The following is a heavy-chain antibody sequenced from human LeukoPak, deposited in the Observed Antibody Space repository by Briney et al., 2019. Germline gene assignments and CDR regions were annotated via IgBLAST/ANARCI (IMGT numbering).Heavy chain of an antibody. CDR3: ARDRGYSFDY. Sequence: GGSLRLSCAASGFAFNTYWMHWVRQAPGKGLVWVSRIDGDGSSTSYADSVKGRFTISRDNAKNTLYLQMNSLRAEDTVVYYCARDRGYSFDYWGQGTLLTVSS. J-gene: IGHJ4*02. V-gene: IGHV3-74*01. D-gene: IGHD6-13*01. CDR1: GFAFNTYW. CDR2: IDGDGSST.